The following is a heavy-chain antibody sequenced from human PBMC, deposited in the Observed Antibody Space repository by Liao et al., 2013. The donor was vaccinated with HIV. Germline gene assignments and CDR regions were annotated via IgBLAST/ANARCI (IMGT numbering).Heavy chain of an antibody. CDR1: GGSISSFQ. CDR3: ARARWGYDTSGLRLYYHYMDV. Sequence: QVQLHQWGAGLLKPSETLSLTCAVYGGSISSFQWNWIRQPAGKGLEWIGRIYTSGSTNYNPSLKSRVTMSVDTSKNQFSLKLTSVTAADTAVYYCARARWGYDTSGLRLYYHYMDVWGKGTTVTVSS. D-gene: IGHD3-22*01. J-gene: IGHJ6*03. V-gene: IGHV4-59*10. CDR2: IYTSGST.